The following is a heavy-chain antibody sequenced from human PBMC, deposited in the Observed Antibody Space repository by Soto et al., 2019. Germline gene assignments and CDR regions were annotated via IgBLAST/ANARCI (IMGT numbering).Heavy chain of an antibody. CDR2: IIPILGIA. Sequence: QVQLVQSGAEVKKPGSSVKVSCKASGGTFSSYTISWVRQAPGQGLEWMGRIIPILGIANYAQKFQGRVTITEDKSTSTAYMALSSLRSEDTAVYYCARVVTQGYCSGGSCGDWGQGTLVTVSS. CDR3: ARVVTQGYCSGGSCGD. D-gene: IGHD2-15*01. V-gene: IGHV1-69*02. J-gene: IGHJ4*02. CDR1: GGTFSSYT.